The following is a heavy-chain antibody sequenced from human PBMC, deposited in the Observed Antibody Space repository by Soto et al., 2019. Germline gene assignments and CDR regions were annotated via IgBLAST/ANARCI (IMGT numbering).Heavy chain of an antibody. CDR3: AKDLPQIVVVITLDY. D-gene: IGHD3-22*01. Sequence: PGGSLRLSCAASGFTFSDYYMSWIRQAPGKGLEWVSYISSSGSTIYYADSVKGRFTISRDNAKNSLYLQMNSLRAEDTAVYYCAKDLPQIVVVITLDYWGQGTLVTVSS. V-gene: IGHV3-11*01. CDR2: ISSSGSTI. CDR1: GFTFSDYY. J-gene: IGHJ4*02.